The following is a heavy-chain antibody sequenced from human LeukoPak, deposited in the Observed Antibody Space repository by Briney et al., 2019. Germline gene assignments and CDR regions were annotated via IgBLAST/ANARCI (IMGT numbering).Heavy chain of an antibody. CDR1: GGSISSYY. Sequence: SETLSLTCTVSGGSISSYYWSWIRQPPGKGPEWIGYIYYSGSTNYNPSLKSRVTISVDSSKNQFSLKLTSVTAADTAVYYCARSYCSGGSCWVYFDYRGQGTLVTVSS. D-gene: IGHD2-15*01. CDR3: ARSYCSGGSCWVYFDY. V-gene: IGHV4-59*08. CDR2: IYYSGST. J-gene: IGHJ4*02.